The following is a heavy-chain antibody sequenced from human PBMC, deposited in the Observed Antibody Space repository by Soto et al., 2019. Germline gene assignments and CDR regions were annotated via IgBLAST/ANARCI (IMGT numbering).Heavy chain of an antibody. V-gene: IGHV3-7*01. CDR1: GFTFENYW. Sequence: PGGSLRFSCAASGFTFENYWMTWFRQAPGEGLEWVANIKQDGSEKNYVGSVKGRFTIFRDNTKKSVYLQMNSLRAEDTAVYFCARVIAARLYYYGMDVWGQGTTVTVSS. J-gene: IGHJ6*02. CDR3: ARVIAARLYYYGMDV. CDR2: IKQDGSEK. D-gene: IGHD6-6*01.